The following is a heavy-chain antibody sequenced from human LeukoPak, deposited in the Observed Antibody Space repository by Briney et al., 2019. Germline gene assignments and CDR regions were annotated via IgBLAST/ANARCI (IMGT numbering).Heavy chain of an antibody. CDR3: TRALYSSSWYFVY. D-gene: IGHD6-13*01. Sequence: GASVKVSCTASGYTFTDYYIHWVRQAPGQGLEWMGLINPHGGGTAYAQKFQGRVTMTRDTSTSTVYIDLSSLRSEDTAVYHCTRALYSSSWYFVYWGQGTLVTVSS. J-gene: IGHJ4*01. CDR1: GYTFTDYY. V-gene: IGHV1-46*01. CDR2: INPHGGGT.